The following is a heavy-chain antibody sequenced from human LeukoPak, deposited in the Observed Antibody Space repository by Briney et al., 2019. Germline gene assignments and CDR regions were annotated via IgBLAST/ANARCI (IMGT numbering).Heavy chain of an antibody. CDR2: ITYDGTNT. D-gene: IGHD2-15*01. V-gene: IGHV3-30*18. CDR1: GFTFSSYW. J-gene: IGHJ4*02. Sequence: PGGSLRLSCAASGFTFSSYWMSWVRQAPGKGLEWVAFITYDGTNTYYADSVKGRFTISRDNSKNTLYLQMNSLRPEDTAVYYCAKDREFRDIVVVVAAMTHWGQGTLVTVSS. CDR3: AKDREFRDIVVVVAAMTH.